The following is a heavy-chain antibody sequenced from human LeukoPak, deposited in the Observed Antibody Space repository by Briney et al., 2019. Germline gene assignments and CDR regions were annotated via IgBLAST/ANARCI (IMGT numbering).Heavy chain of an antibody. J-gene: IGHJ4*02. D-gene: IGHD2-2*01. CDR3: AKGYCSSTSCYDMSYFDY. CDR2: ISSGSNTI. CDR1: GFTFSAYS. V-gene: IGHV3-48*01. Sequence: GGSLRLSCAASGFTFSAYSFNWVRQAPGKGLEWLSYISSGSNTIYYADSVKGRFTISRDNSKNTLYLQMNSLRAEDTAVYYCAKGYCSSTSCYDMSYFDYWGQGTLVTVSS.